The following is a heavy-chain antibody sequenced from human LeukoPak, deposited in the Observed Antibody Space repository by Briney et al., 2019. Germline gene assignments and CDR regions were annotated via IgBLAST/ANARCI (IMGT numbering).Heavy chain of an antibody. D-gene: IGHD6-13*01. CDR1: GYTFTSYG. V-gene: IGHV1-18*01. CDR2: ISAYNGHT. Sequence: GASVKVSCKTYGYTFTSYGISWVRQAPGQGLEWLGWISAYNGHTNSAQKIQGRVTMTTDTSTNTAYLDLRSLRSDDTAVYFCARGSRSSWKEYFFDYWGQGTLVTVSS. J-gene: IGHJ4*02. CDR3: ARGSRSSWKEYFFDY.